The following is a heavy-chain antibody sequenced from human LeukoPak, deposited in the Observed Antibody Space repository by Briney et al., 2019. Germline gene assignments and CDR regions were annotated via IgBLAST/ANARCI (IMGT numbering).Heavy chain of an antibody. CDR1: GGTFSSYA. Sequence: SSVKVSYKASGGTFSSYAISWVRQAPGQGLEWMGGIIPIFGTANYAQKFQGRVTITADESTSTAYMELSSLRSEDTAVYYRARDFRSIVVVPAAHIFDYWGQGTLVTVSS. J-gene: IGHJ4*02. CDR2: IIPIFGTA. D-gene: IGHD2-2*01. CDR3: ARDFRSIVVVPAAHIFDY. V-gene: IGHV1-69*13.